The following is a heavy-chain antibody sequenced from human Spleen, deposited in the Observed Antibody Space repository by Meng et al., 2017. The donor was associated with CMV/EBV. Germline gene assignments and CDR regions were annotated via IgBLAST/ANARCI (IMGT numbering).Heavy chain of an antibody. CDR3: VKDGQGYYYYFDY. J-gene: IGHJ4*02. V-gene: IGHV3-74*01. CDR2: IKSDGYDT. Sequence: GGSLRLCWAASGFTFSAYWMHWVRQVPGKGPVWVSRIKSDGYDTFYADSVKGRFTISRDNAKNSLYLDMNTLRPEDTAIYYCVKDGQGYYYYFDYWGQGKLVTVSS. D-gene: IGHD2-8*01. CDR1: GFTFSAYW.